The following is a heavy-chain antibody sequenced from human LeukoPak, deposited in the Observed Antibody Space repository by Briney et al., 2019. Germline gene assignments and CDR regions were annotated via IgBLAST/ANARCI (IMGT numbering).Heavy chain of an antibody. D-gene: IGHD3-3*02. Sequence: PGGSLRLSCEASGFTVGTYWMSWVRQAPGKGLEWVANIKQDGSEKYYLDSVKGRFTVSRDNAKNSLYLQMNNLRAEDTAVYYCARVGNQGISHYMDVWGEGTTLTVSS. CDR2: IKQDGSEK. V-gene: IGHV3-7*01. J-gene: IGHJ6*03. CDR3: ARVGNQGISHYMDV. CDR1: GFTVGTYW.